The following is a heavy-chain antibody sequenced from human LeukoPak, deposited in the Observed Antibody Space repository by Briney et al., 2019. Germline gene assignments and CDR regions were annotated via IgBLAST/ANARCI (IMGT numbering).Heavy chain of an antibody. CDR1: EFAFSTYG. CDR3: ARDRAGYYYMDV. V-gene: IGHV3-48*03. J-gene: IGHJ6*03. CDR2: ISSSGSTI. Sequence: PGGSLRLSCAASEFAFSTYGMNWVRQAPGKGLEWVSYISSSGSTIYYADSVKGRFTISRDNAKNSLYLQMNSLRAEDTAVYYCARDRAGYYYMDVWGKGTTVTISS.